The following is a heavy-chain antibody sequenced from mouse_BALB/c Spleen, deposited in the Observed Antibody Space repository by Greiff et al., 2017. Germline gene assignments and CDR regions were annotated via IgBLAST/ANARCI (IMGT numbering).Heavy chain of an antibody. Sequence: EVQLQQSGTVLARPGASVKMSCKASGYTFTSYWMHWVKQRPGQGLEWIGAIYPGNSDTSYNQKFKGKAKLTAVTSTSTAYMELSSLTNEDSAVYYCTRGKTARATFAYWGQGTLVTVSA. J-gene: IGHJ3*01. CDR1: GYTFTSYW. CDR2: IYPGNSDT. V-gene: IGHV1-5*01. CDR3: TRGKTARATFAY. D-gene: IGHD3-2*01.